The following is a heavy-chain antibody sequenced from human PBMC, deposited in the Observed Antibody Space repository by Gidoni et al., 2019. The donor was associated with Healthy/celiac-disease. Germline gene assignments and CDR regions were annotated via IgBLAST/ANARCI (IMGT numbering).Heavy chain of an antibody. J-gene: IGHJ6*02. Sequence: QVQLVQSGAEVTKPGSSVKVSCKASGGTFSSYAISWVRQAPGQGLEWMGGIIPIFGTANYAQKFQGRVTITADESTSTAYMELSSLRSEDTAVYYCAREGDCSSTSCPSGYYYGMDVWGQGTTVTVSS. V-gene: IGHV1-69*01. D-gene: IGHD2-2*01. CDR2: IIPIFGTA. CDR3: AREGDCSSTSCPSGYYYGMDV. CDR1: GGTFSSYA.